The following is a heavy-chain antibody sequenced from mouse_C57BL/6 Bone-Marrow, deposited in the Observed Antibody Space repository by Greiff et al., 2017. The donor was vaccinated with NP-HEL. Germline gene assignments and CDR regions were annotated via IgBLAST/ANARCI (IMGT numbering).Heavy chain of an antibody. CDR1: GFYIKNTY. V-gene: IGHV14-3*01. D-gene: IGHD2-5*01. CDR2: IDPANGNT. J-gene: IGHJ2*01. Sequence: EVQLQQSVAELVRPGASVKLSCTASGFYIKNTYMHWVKQRPEQGLEWIGRIDPANGNTKYAPKFQGKATITADTSSNTAYLQLSSLTSEDTAIYYCAPTYYSNYVGFDYWGQGTTLTVSS. CDR3: APTYYSNYVGFDY.